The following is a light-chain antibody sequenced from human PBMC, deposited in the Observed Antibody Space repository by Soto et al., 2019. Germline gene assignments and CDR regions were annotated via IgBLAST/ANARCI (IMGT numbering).Light chain of an antibody. CDR1: QSVGSN. V-gene: IGKV3-15*01. CDR2: GAS. CDR3: QQYNKWPPYT. Sequence: EIVLTQSPAILSVSPGDRATLSCRAGQSVGSNFAGYQQKVGQPPRLLIYGASTRAIGIPDRFSGSGSGTEFTLTISSLQSEDFAVYYCQQYNKWPPYTFGQGTKLEIK. J-gene: IGKJ2*01.